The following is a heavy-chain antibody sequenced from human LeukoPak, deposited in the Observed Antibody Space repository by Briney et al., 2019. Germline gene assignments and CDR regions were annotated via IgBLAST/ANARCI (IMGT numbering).Heavy chain of an antibody. J-gene: IGHJ3*02. CDR2: ISSSSSYI. CDR1: GFTFSTYG. D-gene: IGHD4-17*01. V-gene: IGHV3-21*01. CDR3: VRATVTTRGVDAFDI. Sequence: PGGSLRLSCAASGFTFSTYGIHWVRQAPGKGLEWVSSISSSSSYIYYADSVKGRFTISRDNAKNSLYLQMNSLRAEDTAVYYCVRATVTTRGVDAFDIWGQGTMVTVSS.